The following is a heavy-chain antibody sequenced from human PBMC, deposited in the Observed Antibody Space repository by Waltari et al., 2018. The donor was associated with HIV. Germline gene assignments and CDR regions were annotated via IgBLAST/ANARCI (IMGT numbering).Heavy chain of an antibody. CDR2: MKPKSGNR. CDR3: ARGDCSGGRCDWFGP. V-gene: IGHV1-8*01. D-gene: IGHD2-15*01. Sequence: QVELVQSGAEVKKPGASVKVSCKASGYTFTSYDINWVRQATGQGLQWMGWMKPKSGNRGYAQDFQGRVNMTRNTSINTAYREMSGLRSEDTAVYYCARGDCSGGRCDWFGPWGQGTLVTVSS. CDR1: GYTFTSYD. J-gene: IGHJ5*02.